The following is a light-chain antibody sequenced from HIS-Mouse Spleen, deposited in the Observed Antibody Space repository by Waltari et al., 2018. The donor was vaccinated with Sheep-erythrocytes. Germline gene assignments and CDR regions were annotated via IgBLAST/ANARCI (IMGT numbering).Light chain of an antibody. CDR2: EDS. J-gene: IGLJ3*02. CDR3: YSADSSGNHWV. CDR1: ALPKKY. V-gene: IGLV3-10*01. Sequence: SYELTQPPSVSVSPGQTARITCSGDALPKKYAYWYQQKSGQAPVLVSYEDSKRPSGSPERFSGSTPGTMATFTIGGAPVEDEADDYCYSADSSGNHWVFGGGTKLTVL.